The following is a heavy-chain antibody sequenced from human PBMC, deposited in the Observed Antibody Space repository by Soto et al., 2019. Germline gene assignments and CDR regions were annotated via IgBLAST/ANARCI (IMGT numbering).Heavy chain of an antibody. CDR3: ARPYGDHNYYAMDV. CDR1: GFTFSSYA. Sequence: PGGSLRLSCAASGFTFSSYAMSWVRQAPGKGLEWVSFISSSSSYIYYTDSVKGRFTISRDNAKNSLYLQMNSLRAEDTAVYYCARPYGDHNYYAMDVWGQGTTVTVSS. CDR2: ISSSSSYI. D-gene: IGHD3-10*01. J-gene: IGHJ6*02. V-gene: IGHV3-21*01.